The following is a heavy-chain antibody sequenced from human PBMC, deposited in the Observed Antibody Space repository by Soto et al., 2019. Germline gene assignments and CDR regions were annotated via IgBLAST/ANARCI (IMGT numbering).Heavy chain of an antibody. J-gene: IGHJ4*02. CDR2: FDPEDGET. Sequence: ASVKVSCKVSGYTLTELSMHWVRKAPGKGLEWMGGFDPEDGETIYAQKFQGRVTMTEDTSTDTAYMELSSLRSEDTAVYYCATRKTARYSSSSDYFDYWGQGTLVTVSS. CDR3: ATRKTARYSSSSDYFDY. V-gene: IGHV1-24*01. D-gene: IGHD6-6*01. CDR1: GYTLTELS.